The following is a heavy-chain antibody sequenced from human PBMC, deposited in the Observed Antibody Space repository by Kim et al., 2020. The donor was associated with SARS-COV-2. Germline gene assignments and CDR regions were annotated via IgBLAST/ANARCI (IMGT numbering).Heavy chain of an antibody. Sequence: GESLKISCKGSGYSFTSYWIGWVRQMPGKGLEWMGIIYPGDSDTRYSPSFQGQVTISADKSISTAYLQWSSLKASDTAMYYCARQGAASRYYDSSGYRGSGMDVWGQGTTVTVSS. D-gene: IGHD3-22*01. CDR1: GYSFTSYW. J-gene: IGHJ6*02. CDR3: ARQGAASRYYDSSGYRGSGMDV. CDR2: IYPGDSDT. V-gene: IGHV5-51*01.